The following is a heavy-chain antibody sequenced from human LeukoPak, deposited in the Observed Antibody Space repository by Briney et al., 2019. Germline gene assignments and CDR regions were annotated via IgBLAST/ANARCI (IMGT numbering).Heavy chain of an antibody. CDR3: ARGGSSLYYYDSSGYYHFDY. V-gene: IGHV4-59*12. CDR1: GGSISSYY. CDR2: IYYSGST. J-gene: IGHJ4*02. Sequence: SETLSLTCTVSGGSISSYYWSWIRQPPGKGLEWIGYIYYSGSTNYNPSLKSRVTISVDTSKNQFSLKLSSVTAADTAVYYCARGGSSLYYYDSSGYYHFDYWGQGTLVTVSS. D-gene: IGHD3-22*01.